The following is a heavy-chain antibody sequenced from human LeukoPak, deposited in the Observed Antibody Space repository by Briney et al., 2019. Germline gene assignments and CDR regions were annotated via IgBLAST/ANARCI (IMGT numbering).Heavy chain of an antibody. Sequence: PSETLSLTCTVSGGSISTYYWSWIRQPPGKGLEWIGSMFHSGRPNYNPSLKSRVTISVDTSKNQFSLKLSSVTAADTAVYYCARDVVAARGSFDYWGQGTLVTVSS. CDR3: ARDVVAARGSFDY. V-gene: IGHV4-59*12. J-gene: IGHJ4*02. CDR1: GGSISTYY. CDR2: MFHSGRP. D-gene: IGHD2-2*01.